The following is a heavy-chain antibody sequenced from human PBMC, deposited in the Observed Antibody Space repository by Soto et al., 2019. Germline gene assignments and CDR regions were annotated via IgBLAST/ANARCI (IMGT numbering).Heavy chain of an antibody. D-gene: IGHD2-15*01. CDR2: ISWNGGSI. V-gene: IGHV3-9*01. CDR1: GFTFDDYA. CDR3: AKLSYCRGGSCYPADY. J-gene: IGHJ4*02. Sequence: GGSLRLSCAASGFTFDDYAMHWVRQAPGKGLEWVSGISWNGGSIGYADSVKGRFTISRDNAKNSLYLQMNSLRAEDTALYYCAKLSYCRGGSCYPADYWGQGTLVTVSS.